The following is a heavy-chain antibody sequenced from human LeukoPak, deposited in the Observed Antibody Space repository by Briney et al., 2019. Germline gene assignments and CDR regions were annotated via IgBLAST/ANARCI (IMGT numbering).Heavy chain of an antibody. CDR1: GFTFSSYW. Sequence: PGGSLRLSCAASGFTFSSYWMHWVRQAPGKGLVWVSRINTDGSSTSYADSVKGRFTISRDNAKNALYLQMSSLRAEDTAVYYCARDRLEFTRAYNWFDPWGQGTLVTVSS. J-gene: IGHJ5*02. CDR3: ARDRLEFTRAYNWFDP. D-gene: IGHD1-1*01. CDR2: INTDGSST. V-gene: IGHV3-74*01.